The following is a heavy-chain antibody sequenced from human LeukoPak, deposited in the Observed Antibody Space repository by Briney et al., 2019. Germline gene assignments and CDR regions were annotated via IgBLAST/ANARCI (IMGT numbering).Heavy chain of an antibody. J-gene: IGHJ4*02. D-gene: IGHD2-8*01. Sequence: GGTLRLPCEASGFTFGGFWMSWARQAPGKGRGGVANIKQDGSEKYYVDSVKGRFTISRDNAKNSLYLQMNSLRAEDTAVYYCARVMVYAYFDYWGQGTLVTVSS. CDR1: GFTFGGFW. CDR3: ARVMVYAYFDY. CDR2: IKQDGSEK. V-gene: IGHV3-7*01.